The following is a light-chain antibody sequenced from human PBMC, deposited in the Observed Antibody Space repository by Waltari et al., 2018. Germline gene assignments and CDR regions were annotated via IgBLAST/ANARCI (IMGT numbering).Light chain of an antibody. J-gene: IGKJ2*01. V-gene: IGKV3-15*01. CDR1: QSVSSN. CDR2: GAS. Sequence: EIVMTQSPATLSVSPGERATLSCSASQSVSSNLAWYQQKPGKAPRVLIYGASTSATGIPARFSGSGSGTEFTLTISSMQSEDFAVYYCQQYNNWPYTFGQGTKLEIK. CDR3: QQYNNWPYT.